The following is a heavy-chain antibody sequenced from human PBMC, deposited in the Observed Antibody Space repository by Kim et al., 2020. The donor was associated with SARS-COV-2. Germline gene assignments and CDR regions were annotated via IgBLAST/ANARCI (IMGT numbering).Heavy chain of an antibody. CDR3: ARDQGFLESFGMDV. V-gene: IGHV3-30*03. Sequence: YAGSVKGRFTFSRDNSKKTLYLQMNSLRPEDTAVYYCARDQGFLESFGMDVWGQGTTVTVSS. D-gene: IGHD3-3*01. J-gene: IGHJ6*02.